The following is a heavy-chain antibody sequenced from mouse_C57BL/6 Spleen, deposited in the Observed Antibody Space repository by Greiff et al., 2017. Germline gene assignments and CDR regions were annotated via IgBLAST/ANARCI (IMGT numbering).Heavy chain of an antibody. Sequence: QVQLQQSGPGLVAPSQSLSITCPVSGFSLTSYGVHWVRQPPGKGLEWLVVIWSDGSTTYNSALKSRLSISKDNSKSQVFLKMNSLQTDDTAMYYCARQRDYYGSRGAMDYWGQGTSVTVSS. D-gene: IGHD1-1*01. CDR2: IWSDGST. CDR1: GFSLTSYG. J-gene: IGHJ4*01. CDR3: ARQRDYYGSRGAMDY. V-gene: IGHV2-6-1*01.